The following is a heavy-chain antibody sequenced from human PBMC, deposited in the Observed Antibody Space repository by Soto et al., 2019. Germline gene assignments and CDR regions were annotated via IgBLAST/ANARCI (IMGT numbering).Heavy chain of an antibody. CDR2: IYYTGST. D-gene: IGHD6-6*01. V-gene: IGHV4-61*03. CDR3: AREFSNSPEAFDF. J-gene: IGHJ4*02. CDR1: GVSVNSDSYY. Sequence: QVQLQESGPGLVKPSETLSLTCTVSGVSVNSDSYYWSWIRQPPGKGLEWIGYIYYTGSTPYNPSLTSRVTISLDTSRNHFSLSLFSVTAADTAVFYCAREFSNSPEAFDFWGRGTLVTVSS.